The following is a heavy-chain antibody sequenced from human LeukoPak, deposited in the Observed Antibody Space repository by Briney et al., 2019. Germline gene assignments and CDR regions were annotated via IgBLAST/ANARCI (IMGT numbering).Heavy chain of an antibody. CDR2: ISTSGSTK. V-gene: IGHV3-48*03. CDR1: GFTFSSYE. J-gene: IGHJ3*02. CDR3: ARDRNPGYNDSSGYRRVNAFDI. D-gene: IGHD3-22*01. Sequence: GGSLRLSCAASGFTFSSYEMNWVRQAPGKGLEWVSYISTSGSTKYYADSVKGRFTISRDNAKNSLYLQMNSLRAEDTAVYYCARDRNPGYNDSSGYRRVNAFDIWGQGTMVTVSS.